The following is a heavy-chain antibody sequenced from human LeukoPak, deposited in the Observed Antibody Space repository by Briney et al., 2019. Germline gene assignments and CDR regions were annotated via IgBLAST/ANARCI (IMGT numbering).Heavy chain of an antibody. D-gene: IGHD3-10*01. CDR2: INPNSGGT. CDR3: ARADVLLWSGELLIYFDY. Sequence: ASVKVSCKASGYTFTGYYMHWVRQAPGQGLEWMGRINPNSGGTNYAQKFQGRVTMTRDTSISTAYMELSRLRSDDTAVYYCARADVLLWSGELLIYFDYWGQGTLVTVSS. CDR1: GYTFTGYY. V-gene: IGHV1-2*06. J-gene: IGHJ4*02.